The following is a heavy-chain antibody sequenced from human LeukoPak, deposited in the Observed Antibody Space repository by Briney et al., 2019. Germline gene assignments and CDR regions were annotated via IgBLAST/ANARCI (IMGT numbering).Heavy chain of an antibody. CDR2: IYSSGST. Sequence: SETLSLTCTVSGGSINSATYYWGWIRQPPGKGLEWIGTIYSSGSTSYTPSLESRVTMSVDTSKNQFFLKLTSVTAADTAVYYCARALAYCAGNCETDYFDYWGQGALVTVSS. D-gene: IGHD2-21*01. J-gene: IGHJ4*02. V-gene: IGHV4-39*01. CDR3: ARALAYCAGNCETDYFDY. CDR1: GGSINSATYY.